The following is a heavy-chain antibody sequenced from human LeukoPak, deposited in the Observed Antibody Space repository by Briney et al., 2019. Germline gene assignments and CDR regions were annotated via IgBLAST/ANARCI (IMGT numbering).Heavy chain of an antibody. J-gene: IGHJ4*02. Sequence: SETLSLTCTVSGDSISRSTYYWAWIRQPPGKGLEWIGSVYYGRSPYYNPSLESRATISADTSKNHFSLKMSSVTAADTAVYYCARSSGTGTFSYWGQGTLVTVSS. V-gene: IGHV4-39*02. D-gene: IGHD6-25*01. CDR3: ARSSGTGTFSY. CDR1: GDSISRSTYY. CDR2: VYYGRSP.